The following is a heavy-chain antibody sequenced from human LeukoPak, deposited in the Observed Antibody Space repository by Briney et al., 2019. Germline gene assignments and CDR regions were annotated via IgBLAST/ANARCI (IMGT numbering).Heavy chain of an antibody. CDR2: IYTSGST. J-gene: IGHJ4*02. Sequence: SETLSFTCTVSGGSISSYYWSWIRQPAGKGLEWIGRIYTSGSTNYNPSLKSRVTMSVDTSKNQFSLKLSSVTAADTAVYYCARDTDSSGYYYPFAYWGQGTLVTVSS. D-gene: IGHD3-22*01. CDR3: ARDTDSSGYYYPFAY. V-gene: IGHV4-4*07. CDR1: GGSISSYY.